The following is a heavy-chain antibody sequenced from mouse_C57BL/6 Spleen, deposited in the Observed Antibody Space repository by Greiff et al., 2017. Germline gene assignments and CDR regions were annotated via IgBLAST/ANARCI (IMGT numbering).Heavy chain of an antibody. Sequence: EVQLVESEAGLVQPGSSMKLSCTASGFTFSDYYMAWVRQVPEKGLEWVANTNYDGSSTYYLYSLKSRFIISRDNAKNIPYLQMSSLKSEDTATYYCARGGEANLYYFGYWGQGTTLTVSS. CDR2: TNYDGSST. CDR3: ARGGEANLYYFGY. J-gene: IGHJ2*01. D-gene: IGHD4-1*01. V-gene: IGHV5-16*01. CDR1: GFTFSDYY.